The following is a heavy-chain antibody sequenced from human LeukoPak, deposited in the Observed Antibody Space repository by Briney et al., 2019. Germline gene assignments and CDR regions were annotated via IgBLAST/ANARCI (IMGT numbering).Heavy chain of an antibody. CDR1: GFTFSSYG. Sequence: GGSLRLSCAASGFTFSSYGMHWVRQAPGKGLEWVAVISYDGSNKYYADSVKGRFTISRDNSKNTLYLQMNSLRAEDTAVYYCGKASLRFLEWPNWFDPCGQGTLVTVSS. V-gene: IGHV3-30*18. CDR2: ISYDGSNK. CDR3: GKASLRFLEWPNWFDP. J-gene: IGHJ5*02. D-gene: IGHD3-3*01.